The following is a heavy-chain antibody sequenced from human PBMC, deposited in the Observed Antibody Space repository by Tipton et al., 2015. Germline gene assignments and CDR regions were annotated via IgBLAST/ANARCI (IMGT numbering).Heavy chain of an antibody. CDR2: IYYSGNT. J-gene: IGHJ3*02. CDR1: GDSVSSGRYF. CDR3: ARPTSGAFDI. D-gene: IGHD2-2*01. V-gene: IGHV4-39*01. Sequence: TLSLTCTVSGDSVSSGRYFWSWIRQPPGKGLEWIGSIYYSGNTYYNPSLKSRVTISVDTSKNQFSLKVTSMTAADTAVYYCARPTSGAFDIWGQGTMVTVSS.